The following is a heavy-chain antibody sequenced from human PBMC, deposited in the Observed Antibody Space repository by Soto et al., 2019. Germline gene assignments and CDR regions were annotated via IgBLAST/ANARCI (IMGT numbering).Heavy chain of an antibody. CDR2: INHSGST. J-gene: IGHJ6*03. V-gene: IGHV4-34*01. CDR3: ARRPAATSGNYYYMDV. CDR1: GGSFSGYY. Sequence: QVQLQQWGAGLLKPSATLSLTCAVYGGSFSGYYWSWIRQPPGKGLEWIGEINHSGSTNYNPSLKSRVTISVDTSKNQFSLKLSSVTAADTAVYYCARRPAATSGNYYYMDVWGKGTTVTVSS. D-gene: IGHD2-2*01.